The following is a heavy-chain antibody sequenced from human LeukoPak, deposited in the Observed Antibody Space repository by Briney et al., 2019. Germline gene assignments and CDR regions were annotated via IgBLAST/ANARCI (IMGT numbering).Heavy chain of an antibody. CDR3: AKAPYGGNGGGWFDP. J-gene: IGHJ5*02. D-gene: IGHD4-23*01. CDR1: GFTFDDFA. CDR2: ISWNSGDI. Sequence: PGRSLRLSCTTSGFTFDDFAMHWVRQAPGKGLEWVSRISWNSGDIDYADSVKGRFTISRDSAKKSLYLQMNSLRAEDTALYYCAKAPYGGNGGGWFDPWGQGILVTVSS. V-gene: IGHV3-9*01.